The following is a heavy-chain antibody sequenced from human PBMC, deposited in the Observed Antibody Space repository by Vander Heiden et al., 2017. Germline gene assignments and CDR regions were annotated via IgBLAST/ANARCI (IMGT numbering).Heavy chain of an antibody. J-gene: IGHJ4*02. D-gene: IGHD6-19*01. Sequence: QVQLVESGGGVVQPGRSLRLSCAASGFTLSSFAMHWVRQATGKGLEWVAVISYDGSNKDYADSVKGRFTISRDRSKNTLYLQMNSLRTEDTAVYYCARAIAVADPGGGIRGYFDYWGQGALVTVSS. CDR2: ISYDGSNK. CDR3: ARAIAVADPGGGIRGYFDY. CDR1: GFTLSSFA. V-gene: IGHV3-30*04.